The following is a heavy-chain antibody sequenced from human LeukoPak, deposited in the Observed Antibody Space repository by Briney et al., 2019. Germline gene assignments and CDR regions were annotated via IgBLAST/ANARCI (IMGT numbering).Heavy chain of an antibody. CDR3: ARQYSSSYPYYYYYYYMDV. V-gene: IGHV4-4*07. J-gene: IGHJ6*03. CDR2: IYTSGST. CDR1: GGSISSYY. D-gene: IGHD6-6*01. Sequence: SETLSLTCTVSGGSISSYYWSWIRQPAGKGLEWIGRIYTSGSTNYNPSLKSRVTMSVDTSKNQFSLKLSSVAAADTAVYYCARQYSSSYPYYYYYYYMDVWGKGTTVTVSS.